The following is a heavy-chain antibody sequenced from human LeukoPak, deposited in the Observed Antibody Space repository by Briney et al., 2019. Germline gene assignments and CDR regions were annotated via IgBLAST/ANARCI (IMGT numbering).Heavy chain of an antibody. J-gene: IGHJ5*02. CDR3: ARVRVTMVRGVHDNWFDP. D-gene: IGHD3-10*01. V-gene: IGHV1-2*02. CDR1: GYTFTGYY. Sequence: ASVKVSCKASGYTFTGYYMHWVRQAPGQGLEWMGWINPNSGGTNYAQKFQGRVSMTRDTSISTAYMELSRLRSDDTAVYYCARVRVTMVRGVHDNWFDPWGQETLVTVPS. CDR2: INPNSGGT.